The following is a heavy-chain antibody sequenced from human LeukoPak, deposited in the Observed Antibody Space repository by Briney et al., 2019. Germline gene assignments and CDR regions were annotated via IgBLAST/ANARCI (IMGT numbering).Heavy chain of an antibody. J-gene: IGHJ6*02. Sequence: GGSLRLSCAASGFTFSSYAMSWVRQAPGKGLEWVSAITDSGGSTYYADSVKGRFTIPRDNSKNTLFLQMNSLRAEDTAVYYCAKGDGDYNYYYYGMDVWGQGTTVTVSS. CDR3: AKGDGDYNYYYYGMDV. D-gene: IGHD4-17*01. CDR2: ITDSGGST. CDR1: GFTFSSYA. V-gene: IGHV3-23*01.